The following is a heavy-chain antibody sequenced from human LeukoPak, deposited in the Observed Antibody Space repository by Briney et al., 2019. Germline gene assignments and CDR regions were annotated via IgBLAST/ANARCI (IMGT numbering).Heavy chain of an antibody. Sequence: GGSLRLSCAASGFTFSSYTMNWVRQAPGKGLEWVSKISSSSSTIYYADSVKGRFTISRDNAKNSLYLQMNSLRAEDTAVYYCARDSPQALAILHAFDIWGHGTMVTVSS. J-gene: IGHJ3*02. CDR3: ARDSPQALAILHAFDI. CDR2: ISSSSSTI. CDR1: GFTFSSYT. V-gene: IGHV3-48*01. D-gene: IGHD5-12*01.